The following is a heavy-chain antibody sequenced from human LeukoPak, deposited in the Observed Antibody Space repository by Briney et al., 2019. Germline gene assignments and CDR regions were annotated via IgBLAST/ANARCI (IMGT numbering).Heavy chain of an antibody. CDR2: ISGSGGST. CDR3: AKLTGELLNYYYYYMDV. D-gene: IGHD1-26*01. CDR1: GFTFSSYA. V-gene: IGHV3-23*01. Sequence: PGGSPRLSCAASGFTFSSYAMSWVRQAPGKGLEWVSAISGSGGSTYYADSVKGRFTISRDNSKNTLYLQMNSLRAEDAAVYYCAKLTGELLNYYYYYMDVWGKGTTVTVSS. J-gene: IGHJ6*03.